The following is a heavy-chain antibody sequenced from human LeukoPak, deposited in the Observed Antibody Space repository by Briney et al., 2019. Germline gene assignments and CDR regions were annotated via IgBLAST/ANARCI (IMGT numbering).Heavy chain of an antibody. V-gene: IGHV1-18*01. CDR1: GYTFTSYG. CDR3: AREGEQWLRNYYYYGMDV. Sequence: ASVKVSCKAPGYTFTSYGISWVRQAPGQGLEWMGWISAYNGNTNYAQKLQGRVTITTDTSTSTAYMELRSLRSDDTAVYYCAREGEQWLRNYYYYGMDVWGQGTTVTVSS. J-gene: IGHJ6*02. CDR2: ISAYNGNT. D-gene: IGHD6-19*01.